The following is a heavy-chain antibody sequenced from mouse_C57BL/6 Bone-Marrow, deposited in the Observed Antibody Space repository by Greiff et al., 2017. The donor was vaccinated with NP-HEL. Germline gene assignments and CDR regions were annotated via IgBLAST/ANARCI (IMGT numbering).Heavy chain of an antibody. CDR1: GFTFSSYA. J-gene: IGHJ2*01. Sequence: DVHLVESGEGLVKPGGSLKLSCAASGFTFSSYAMSWVRQTPEKRLEWVAYISSGGDYIYYADTVKGRFTISRDNARNTLYLQMSSLKSEDTAMYYCTRDEIGYYFDYWGQGTTLTVSS. CDR3: TRDEIGYYFDY. V-gene: IGHV5-9-1*02. D-gene: IGHD2-14*01. CDR2: ISSGGDYI.